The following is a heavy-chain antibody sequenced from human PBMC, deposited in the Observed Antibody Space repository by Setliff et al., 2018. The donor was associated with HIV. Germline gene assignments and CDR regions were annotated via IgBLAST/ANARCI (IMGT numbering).Heavy chain of an antibody. D-gene: IGHD1-26*01. Sequence: ASVKVSCKASGYTFTGYYMHWVRQAPGQGLEWMGWINPNSGGTNYAQKFQGWVTMTRDTSISTAYMELSRLRSDDTAVYYCARAPSPPSYPYYGMDVWGQGTTVTVSS. CDR2: INPNSGGT. J-gene: IGHJ6*02. V-gene: IGHV1-2*04. CDR3: ARAPSPPSYPYYGMDV. CDR1: GYTFTGYY.